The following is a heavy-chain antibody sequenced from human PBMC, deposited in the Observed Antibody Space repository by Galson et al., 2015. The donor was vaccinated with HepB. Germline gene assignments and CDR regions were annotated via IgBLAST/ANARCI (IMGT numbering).Heavy chain of an antibody. CDR1: GGTFSSYA. CDR3: ARVGGRYSSGPYPFDY. J-gene: IGHJ4*02. Sequence: SVKVSCKASGGTFSSYAISWVRQAPGQGLEWMGGIIPIFGTANYAQKFQGRVTITADESTSTAYMELSSLRSEGTAVYYCARVGGRYSSGPYPFDYWGQGTLVTVSS. D-gene: IGHD6-19*01. V-gene: IGHV1-69*13. CDR2: IIPIFGTA.